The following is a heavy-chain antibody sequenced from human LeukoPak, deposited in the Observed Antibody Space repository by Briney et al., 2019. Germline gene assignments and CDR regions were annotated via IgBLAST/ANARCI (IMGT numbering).Heavy chain of an antibody. J-gene: IGHJ6*03. CDR1: GGSFSGYY. Sequence: SETLSPTCAVYGGSFSGYYWSWIRRPPGKGLEWIGEINHSGSTNYNPSLKSRVTISVDTSKNQFSLRLSSVTAADTAVYYCARRYYYYYYMDVWGKGTTVTVSS. CDR3: ARRYYYYYYMDV. CDR2: INHSGST. V-gene: IGHV4-34*01.